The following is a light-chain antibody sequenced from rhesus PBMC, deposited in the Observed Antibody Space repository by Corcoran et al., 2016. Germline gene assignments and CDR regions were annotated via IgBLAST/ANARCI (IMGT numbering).Light chain of an antibody. V-gene: IGKV1-43*01. CDR3: LQYHNTPLT. Sequence: DIQMTQSPSPLSASVGDRVTITCRASQGITTHLNWYQQKPGNPPKRLIYAASSLESGVPSRFSGSGSGTDFTLTISSLQPEDFATYYCLQYHNTPLTFGPGTKLDIK. CDR2: AAS. J-gene: IGKJ3*01. CDR1: QGITTH.